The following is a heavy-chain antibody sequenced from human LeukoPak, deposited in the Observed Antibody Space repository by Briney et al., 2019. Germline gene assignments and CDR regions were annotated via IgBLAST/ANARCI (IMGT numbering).Heavy chain of an antibody. Sequence: SETLSLTCTVSGGSISSGSYYWSWIRQPAGKGLEWIGRIYTSGSTNYNPSLKSRVTISVDTSKNQFSLKLSSVTAADTAVYYCARTFHSSSSADDAFDIWGQGTMVTVSS. V-gene: IGHV4-61*02. D-gene: IGHD6-6*01. CDR3: ARTFHSSSSADDAFDI. CDR2: IYTSGST. J-gene: IGHJ3*02. CDR1: GGSISSGSYY.